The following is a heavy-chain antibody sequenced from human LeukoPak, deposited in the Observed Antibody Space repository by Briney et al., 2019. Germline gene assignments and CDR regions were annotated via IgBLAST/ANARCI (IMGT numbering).Heavy chain of an antibody. Sequence: PGRSLRLSCAASGFTFDDYAMHWVRQAPGKGLEWVSGISWNSGSIGYADSVKGRFTISRDNSKNTLYLQMNSLRAEDTAVYYCARQYYYDSSGYPYWGQGTLVTVSS. CDR2: ISWNSGSI. D-gene: IGHD3-22*01. V-gene: IGHV3-9*01. J-gene: IGHJ4*02. CDR1: GFTFDDYA. CDR3: ARQYYYDSSGYPY.